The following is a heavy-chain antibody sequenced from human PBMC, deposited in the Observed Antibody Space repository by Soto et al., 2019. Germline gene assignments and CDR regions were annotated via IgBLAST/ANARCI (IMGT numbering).Heavy chain of an antibody. CDR1: GGSISSYY. V-gene: IGHV4-59*12. J-gene: IGHJ4*02. D-gene: IGHD6-19*01. CDR2: INYSGST. CDR3: ASAQWLDHYYFDY. Sequence: SETLSLTCTVSGGSISSYYWSWIRQPPGKGLEWIGYINYSGSTNYNPSLKSRVTISVDTSKNQLSLKVSSVTAADTAVYYCASAQWLDHYYFDYWGQGTLVTVSS.